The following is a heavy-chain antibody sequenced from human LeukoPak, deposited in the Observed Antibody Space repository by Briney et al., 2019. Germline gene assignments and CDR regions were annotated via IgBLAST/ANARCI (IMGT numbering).Heavy chain of an antibody. CDR1: GFTFSSYW. CDR3: AKRISWYGTVDY. D-gene: IGHD6-13*01. CDR2: ISSGGGDT. J-gene: IGHJ4*02. Sequence: GGSLRLSCAASGFTFSSYWMNWARQAPGKGLEWVSAISSGGGDTYYADSVKGRFTISRDNSKNILYLQMDSLRAEDTAVYYCAKRISWYGTVDYWGQGTLVTVSS. V-gene: IGHV3-23*01.